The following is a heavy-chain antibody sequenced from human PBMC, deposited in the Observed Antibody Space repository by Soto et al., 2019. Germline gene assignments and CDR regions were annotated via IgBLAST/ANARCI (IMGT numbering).Heavy chain of an antibody. CDR2: IYYSGST. D-gene: IGHD1-1*01. CDR3: ARRYGYSFDY. V-gene: IGHV4-59*08. Sequence: PSEPLSLTYTVSGGSISSYYWSWIRQPPGKGLEWIGYIYYSGSTNYNPSLKSRVTISVDTSKNQFSLKLSSVTAADTAVYYCARRYGYSFDYWGQGTLVTVSS. J-gene: IGHJ4*02. CDR1: GGSISSYY.